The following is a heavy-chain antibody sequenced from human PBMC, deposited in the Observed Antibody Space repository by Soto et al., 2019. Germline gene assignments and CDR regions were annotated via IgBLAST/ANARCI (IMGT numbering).Heavy chain of an antibody. D-gene: IGHD6-19*01. CDR3: ARRVAVAGWRHGEFDY. CDR2: IYYSGST. J-gene: IGHJ4*02. V-gene: IGHV4-61*08. CDR1: GGSISSGGYY. Sequence: SETLSLTCTVSGGSISSGGYYWSWIRQHPGKGLEWIGYIYYSGSTNYNPSLKSRVTISVDTSKNQFSLKLSSVTAADTAVYYCARRVAVAGWRHGEFDYWGQGTLVTVSS.